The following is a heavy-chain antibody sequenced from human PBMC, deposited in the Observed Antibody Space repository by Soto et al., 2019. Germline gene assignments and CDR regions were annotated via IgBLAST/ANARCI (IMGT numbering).Heavy chain of an antibody. CDR3: ARDALALFDS. D-gene: IGHD5-12*01. V-gene: IGHV4-61*01. J-gene: IGHJ4*02. CDR1: DGSVSSGSYY. CDR2: IYSSGST. Sequence: KASETLSLTCTVSDGSVSSGSYYWTWIRQPPGKGLEWIGYIYSSGSTLYNPSLKSRVLISVDTSMNQFSLKLSSVTAADTAVYYCARDALALFDSWGQGTLVTVSS.